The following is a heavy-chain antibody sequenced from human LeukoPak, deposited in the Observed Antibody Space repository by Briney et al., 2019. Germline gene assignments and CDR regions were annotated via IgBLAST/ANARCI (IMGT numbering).Heavy chain of an antibody. V-gene: IGHV1-24*01. D-gene: IGHD3-22*01. J-gene: IGHJ4*02. CDR1: GYTLTELS. CDR3: ATDLGNYYDSSGSLTRPAAFDY. Sequence: ASVKVSCKVSGYTLTELSMHWVRQAPGKGLEWMGGFDPEDGETIYAQKFQGRVTMTEGTSTDTAYMELSSLRSEDTAVYYCATDLGNYYDSSGSLTRPAAFDYWGQGTLVTVSS. CDR2: FDPEDGET.